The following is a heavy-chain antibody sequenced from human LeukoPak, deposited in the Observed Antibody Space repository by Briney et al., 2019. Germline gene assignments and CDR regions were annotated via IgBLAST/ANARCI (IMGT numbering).Heavy chain of an antibody. CDR3: ARQGSYDNSGYSFDY. D-gene: IGHD3-22*01. CDR1: GYSLINHW. J-gene: IGHJ4*02. CDR2: IYPGNADA. Sequence: GESLKISCKASGYSLINHWIGWVRQMPGKGLDWMGIIYPGNADATYSPSFQGQVTISADKSTTTVYLQWSGLKASGTAMYYCARQGSYDNSGYSFDYWGQGTLVTVSS. V-gene: IGHV5-51*01.